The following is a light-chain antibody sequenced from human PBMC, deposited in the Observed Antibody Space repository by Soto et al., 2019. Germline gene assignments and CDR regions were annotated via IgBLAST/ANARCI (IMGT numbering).Light chain of an antibody. Sequence: DIQMTQSPSTLSASVGDRVTITCRASQSISSWLAWYQQKPGKAPKLLIYKASSLESGVPSRFSGSGSGTEFTITISSLQPDDVETYYCQQYNRYSTFGQGTKVEIK. CDR1: QSISSW. CDR2: KAS. J-gene: IGKJ1*01. V-gene: IGKV1-5*03. CDR3: QQYNRYST.